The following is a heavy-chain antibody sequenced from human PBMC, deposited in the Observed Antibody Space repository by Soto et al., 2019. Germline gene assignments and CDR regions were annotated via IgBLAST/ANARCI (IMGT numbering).Heavy chain of an antibody. V-gene: IGHV1-18*04. J-gene: IGHJ5*02. CDR3: ARGSHRSGSYPRDYGNWFDP. Sequence: GASVKVSCKASGYTFTSYGISWVRQAPGQGLEWMGWISAYNGNTNYAQKLQGRVTMTTDTSTSTAYMELRSLRSDDTAVYYCARGSHRSGSYPRDYGNWFDPWGQGTLVTVSS. CDR2: ISAYNGNT. D-gene: IGHD1-26*01. CDR1: GYTFTSYG.